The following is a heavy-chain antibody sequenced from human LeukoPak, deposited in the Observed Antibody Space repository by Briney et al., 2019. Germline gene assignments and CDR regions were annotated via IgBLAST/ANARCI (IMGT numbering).Heavy chain of an antibody. V-gene: IGHV1-18*01. J-gene: IGHJ4*02. D-gene: IGHD4-17*01. CDR3: ARGSDDYVGPISLDY. CDR1: GYTFTSYG. Sequence: ASVKVSCKASGYTFTSYGISWVRQAPGQGLEWMGWISAYNGNTNYAQKLQGRVTMTTDTSTSTAYMELRSLRSDDTAVYYCARGSDDYVGPISLDYWGQGTLVTVSS. CDR2: ISAYNGNT.